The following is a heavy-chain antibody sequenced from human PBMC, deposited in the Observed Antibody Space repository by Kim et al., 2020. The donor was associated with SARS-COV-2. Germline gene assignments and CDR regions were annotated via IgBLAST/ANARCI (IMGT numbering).Heavy chain of an antibody. V-gene: IGHV3-9*01. CDR2: ISWNSGSI. J-gene: IGHJ4*02. CDR1: GFTFDDYA. D-gene: IGHD6-13*01. CDR3: AKVRAAAGTRGENYFDY. Sequence: GGSLRLSCAASGFTFDDYAMHWVRQAPGKGLEWVSGISWNSGSIGYADSVKGRFTISRDNAKNSLYLQMNSLRAEDTALYYCAKVRAAAGTRGENYFDYWGQGTLVTVSS.